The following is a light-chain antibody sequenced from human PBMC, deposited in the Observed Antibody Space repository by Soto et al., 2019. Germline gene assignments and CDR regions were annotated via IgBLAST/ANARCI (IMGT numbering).Light chain of an antibody. V-gene: IGLV2-14*01. Sequence: QSALTQPASVSGSPGQSITLSCTGTSSDVGGYNYVSWYQQHPGKAPKLMIYHVTNRPSGVSNRFSGSKSGSTASLTISGLQAEDEADYYCSSYTGSSTYVFGTGTKLTVL. CDR3: SSYTGSSTYV. CDR2: HVT. J-gene: IGLJ1*01. CDR1: SSDVGGYNY.